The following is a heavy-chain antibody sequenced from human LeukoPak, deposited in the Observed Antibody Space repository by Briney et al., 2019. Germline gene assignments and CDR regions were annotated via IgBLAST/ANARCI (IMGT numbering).Heavy chain of an antibody. Sequence: PSQTLSLTCTVSGGSISSGDYYWSWIRQPPGKGLEWIGYIYYSGSTYYNPSLKSRVTISVDTSKNQFSLKLSSVTAADTAVYYCAGTEVMDSSGYYYGSFDYWGQGTLVTVSS. CDR1: GGSISSGDYY. V-gene: IGHV4-30-4*08. J-gene: IGHJ4*02. CDR3: AGTEVMDSSGYYYGSFDY. D-gene: IGHD3-22*01. CDR2: IYYSGST.